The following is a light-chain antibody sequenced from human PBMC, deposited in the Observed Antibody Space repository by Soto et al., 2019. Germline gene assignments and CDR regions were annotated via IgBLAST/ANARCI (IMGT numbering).Light chain of an antibody. CDR2: LGS. J-gene: IGKJ2*01. CDR1: QSLLQSNGNNY. CDR3: MRALQTPYT. Sequence: DIVMTQSPLSLPVTPGEPASISCRSSQSLLQSNGNNYLDWYLQKPGQSPQLLVYLGSNRASGGPDRFSGSGSGTDLTLKISTVEAEDVGVYYCMRALQTPYTFGQGTKLEIK. V-gene: IGKV2-28*01.